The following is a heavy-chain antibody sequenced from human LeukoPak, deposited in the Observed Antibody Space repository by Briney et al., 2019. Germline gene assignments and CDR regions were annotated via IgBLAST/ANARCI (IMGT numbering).Heavy chain of an antibody. Sequence: PSQTLSLTCTVSGGSISSGGYYWSWIRQHPGKGLEWIGYIYYSGSTYYNPSLKSRVTISVDTSKNQFSLKLSSVTAADTAVYXXXRAASGDCFDYWGQGTLVTVSS. CDR1: GGSISSGGYY. D-gene: IGHD7-27*01. CDR3: XRAASGDCFDY. CDR2: IYYSGST. J-gene: IGHJ4*02. V-gene: IGHV4-31*03.